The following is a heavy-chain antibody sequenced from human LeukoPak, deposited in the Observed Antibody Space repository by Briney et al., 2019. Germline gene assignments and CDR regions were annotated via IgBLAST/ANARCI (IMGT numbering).Heavy chain of an antibody. D-gene: IGHD6-13*01. CDR2: IYPGDSDT. V-gene: IGHV5-51*01. Sequence: GEPLKISCKGSGYSFTSYWIGWVRQMPGKGLEWMGIIYPGDSDTRYSPSFQGQVTISADKSISTAYLQWSSLKASDTAMYYCARPLISSWYYFDYWGQGTLVTVSS. J-gene: IGHJ4*02. CDR1: GYSFTSYW. CDR3: ARPLISSWYYFDY.